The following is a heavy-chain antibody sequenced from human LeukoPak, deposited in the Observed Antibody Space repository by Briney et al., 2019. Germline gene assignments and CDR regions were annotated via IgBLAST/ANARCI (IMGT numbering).Heavy chain of an antibody. J-gene: IGHJ4*02. CDR1: GFTVSSNH. V-gene: IGHV3-53*01. CDR3: TWDVARNDYSI. D-gene: IGHD4-11*01. Sequence: GGSLRLSCAVSGFTVSSNHMSWVRQAPGKGLEWVAVIYTGGGTYYADSVKGRFTISRDNSKNTLYLQMNSLKTEDTAVYYCTWDVARNDYSIWGQGTLVTVSS. CDR2: IYTGGGT.